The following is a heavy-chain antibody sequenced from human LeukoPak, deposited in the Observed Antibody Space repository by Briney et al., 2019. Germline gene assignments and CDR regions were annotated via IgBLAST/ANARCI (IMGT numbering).Heavy chain of an antibody. CDR1: RDSISSGRYF. CDR3: ARVPTVTFFDY. CDR2: IYTSGST. V-gene: IGHV4-61*02. D-gene: IGHD4-17*01. Sequence: SETLSLTCTVSRDSISSGRYFWSWIRQPAGKGLEWIGRIYTSGSTDYNPSLKSRVTISVDTSKNQFSLKLSSVTAADTAVYYCARVPTVTFFDYWGQGTLVTVSS. J-gene: IGHJ4*02.